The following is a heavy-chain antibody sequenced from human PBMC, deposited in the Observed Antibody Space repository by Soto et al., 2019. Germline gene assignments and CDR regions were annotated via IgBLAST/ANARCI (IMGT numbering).Heavy chain of an antibody. D-gene: IGHD1-26*01. CDR2: IGSAHDP. V-gene: IGHV3-13*05. CDR3: ARAYLGRLPRRADYYYGMDV. Sequence: GSLRLSCAASGFTFSTYDMHWVRQVPGKGLEWVSAIGSAHDPYYLGSVKGRFSISRENAKNSLYLQMNSLTTGDTAVYYCARAYLGRLPRRADYYYGMDVWGQGTTVTVSS. CDR1: GFTFSTYD. J-gene: IGHJ6*02.